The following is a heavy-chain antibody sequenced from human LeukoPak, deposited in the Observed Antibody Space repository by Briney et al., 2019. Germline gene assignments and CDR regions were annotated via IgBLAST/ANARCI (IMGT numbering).Heavy chain of an antibody. V-gene: IGHV4-34*01. J-gene: IGHJ6*02. CDR2: INHSGST. CDR1: GGSFSGYY. CDR3: ARGLPITGTTFYYYGMDV. Sequence: SETLSLTCAAYGGSFSGYYWSWIRQPPGKGLEWNGEINHSGSTNYNPSLKSRVTISVDTSKNQFSLKLSSVTAADTAVYYCARGLPITGTTFYYYGMDVWGQGTTVTVSS. D-gene: IGHD1-7*01.